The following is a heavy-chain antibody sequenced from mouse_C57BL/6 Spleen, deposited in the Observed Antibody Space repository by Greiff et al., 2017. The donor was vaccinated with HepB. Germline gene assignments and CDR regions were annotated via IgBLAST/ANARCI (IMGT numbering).Heavy chain of an antibody. CDR3: ARDGTHYFDY. V-gene: IGHV5-16*01. Sequence: EVKLMESEGGLVQPGSSMKLSCTASGFTFSDYYMAWVRQVPEKGLEWVANINYDGSSTYYLDSLKSRFIISRDNAKNILYLKMSSLKSEDTATYYCARDGTHYFDYWGQGTTLTVSS. J-gene: IGHJ2*01. CDR2: INYDGSST. CDR1: GFTFSDYY.